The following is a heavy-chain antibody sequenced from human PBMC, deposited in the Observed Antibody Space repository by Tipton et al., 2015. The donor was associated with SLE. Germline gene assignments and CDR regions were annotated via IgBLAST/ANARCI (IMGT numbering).Heavy chain of an antibody. CDR1: GGSISSYY. J-gene: IGHJ4*02. CDR2: IYYSGST. CDR3: ARLIYSSGWDC. D-gene: IGHD6-19*01. V-gene: IGHV4-59*12. Sequence: TLSLTCTVSGGSISSYYWSWIRQPPGKGLEWIGYIYYSGSTNYNPSLKSRVTISVDKSKNQFSLKLSSVTAADTAVYYCARLIYSSGWDCWGQGTLVTVSS.